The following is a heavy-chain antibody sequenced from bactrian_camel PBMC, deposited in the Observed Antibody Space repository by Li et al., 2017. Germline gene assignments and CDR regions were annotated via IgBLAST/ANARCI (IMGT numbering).Heavy chain of an antibody. J-gene: IGHJ4*01. Sequence: QAGGSLRLSCSASGYTMRNYCMAWFRQVPGKEREGVAVIDGAGSTIYADSVKGRFTVSKDNAKTTLYLQMSRLAPEDTAMYYCAAEETPCSYDVAVGEYSFWGQGTQVTVS. CDR1: GYTMRNYC. V-gene: IGHV3S57*01. CDR2: IDGAGST. D-gene: IGHD3*01. CDR3: AAEETPCSYDVAVGEYSF.